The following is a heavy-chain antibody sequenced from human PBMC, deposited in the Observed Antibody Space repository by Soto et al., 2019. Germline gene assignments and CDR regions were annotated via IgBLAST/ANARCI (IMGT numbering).Heavy chain of an antibody. CDR3: ARDRSHPRPNRFDI. Sequence: GGSLRLSCAASGFTFSDYYMSWIRQAPGKGLEWVSYITSRGPTMSYADSVKGRFTISRDNARNSLYLQMKGLRVEDTAVYYCARDRSHPRPNRFDIWGQGTMVTVSS. CDR2: ITSRGPTM. V-gene: IGHV3-11*01. D-gene: IGHD3-16*02. J-gene: IGHJ3*02. CDR1: GFTFSDYY.